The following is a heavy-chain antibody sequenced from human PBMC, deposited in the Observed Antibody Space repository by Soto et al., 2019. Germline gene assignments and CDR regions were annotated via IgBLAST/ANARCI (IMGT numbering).Heavy chain of an antibody. Sequence: QVQLVESGGGVVQPGRSLRLSCTASGFNFGSNGMHWVRQAPGKGLEWVGVIWYDGSNKFYGDSVKGRFIISRDNSKNKMYLEMSSLRVEDTAVYYCARWTREGFGESWDVWGQGTMVTVSS. D-gene: IGHD3-10*01. J-gene: IGHJ6*02. CDR2: IWYDGSNK. CDR1: GFNFGSNG. V-gene: IGHV3-33*01. CDR3: ARWTREGFGESWDV.